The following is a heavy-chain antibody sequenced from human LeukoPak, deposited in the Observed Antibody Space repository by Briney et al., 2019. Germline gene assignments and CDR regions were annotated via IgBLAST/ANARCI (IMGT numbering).Heavy chain of an antibody. V-gene: IGHV1-18*01. CDR3: ARLRITIFGVALIFDY. Sequence: ASVKVSCXASGYTFTSYGISWVRQARGQGLEWMGWISAYNGNTNYAQKLQGRVTMTTDTSTSTAYMELRSLRSDDTAVYYCARLRITIFGVALIFDYWGQGTLVTVSS. J-gene: IGHJ4*02. D-gene: IGHD3-3*01. CDR1: GYTFTSYG. CDR2: ISAYNGNT.